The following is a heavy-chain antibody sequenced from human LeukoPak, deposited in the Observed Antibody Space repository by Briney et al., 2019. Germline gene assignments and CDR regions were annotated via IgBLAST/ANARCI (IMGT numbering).Heavy chain of an antibody. J-gene: IGHJ4*02. Sequence: GESLKISCKGSGYIFANNWIAWVRQMPGRGLEWMGIIYPGDSDTRYSPSFQGQVTMSADKSISTAYLQWSSLKASDTAMYYCARQYRGGGYDYFDYWGQGTLVTVSS. D-gene: IGHD5-12*01. V-gene: IGHV5-51*01. CDR2: IYPGDSDT. CDR3: ARQYRGGGYDYFDY. CDR1: GYIFANNW.